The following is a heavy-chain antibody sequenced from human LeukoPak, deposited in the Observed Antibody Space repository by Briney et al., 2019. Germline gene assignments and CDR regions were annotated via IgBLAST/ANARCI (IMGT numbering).Heavy chain of an antibody. CDR2: INHSGST. V-gene: IGHV4-34*01. Sequence: SETLSLTCAVYDGSFSGYCWSWIRQPPGKGLEWIGEINHSGSTNYNPSLKSRVTISVDTSKNQFSLKLSSVTAADMAVYYCARPRRGGYSSSWYHGYFDYWGQGTLVTVSS. CDR1: DGSFSGYC. D-gene: IGHD6-13*01. J-gene: IGHJ4*02. CDR3: ARPRRGGYSSSWYHGYFDY.